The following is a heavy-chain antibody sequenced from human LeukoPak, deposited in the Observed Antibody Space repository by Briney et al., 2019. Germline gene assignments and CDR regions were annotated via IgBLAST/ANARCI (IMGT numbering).Heavy chain of an antibody. Sequence: SETLSLTCTVSGGSISSSSYYWGWIRQPPGKGLEWIGSIYHSGSTYYNPSLKSRVTISVDTSKNQFSLKLSSVTAADTAVYYCARDPANSGREGDNWGQGTLVTVSS. J-gene: IGHJ4*02. CDR3: ARDPANSGREGDN. CDR2: IYHSGST. V-gene: IGHV4-39*07. D-gene: IGHD3-10*01. CDR1: GGSISSSSYY.